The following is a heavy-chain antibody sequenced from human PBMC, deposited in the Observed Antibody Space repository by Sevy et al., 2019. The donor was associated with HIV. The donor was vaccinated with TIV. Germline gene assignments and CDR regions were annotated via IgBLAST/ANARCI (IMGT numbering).Heavy chain of an antibody. J-gene: IGHJ4*02. D-gene: IGHD1-26*01. CDR1: EFTFSSYN. CDR3: ARGPPDGSYDYFDY. V-gene: IGHV3-21*06. CDR2: ISGSSNYI. Sequence: GGSLRLSCAASEFTFSSYNMNWVRQAPGKGLEWVSSISGSSNYIYYAESVKGRFRISRDNVKDRLYLQMNSLRADDTAVYYCARGPPDGSYDYFDYWGQGTLVTVSS.